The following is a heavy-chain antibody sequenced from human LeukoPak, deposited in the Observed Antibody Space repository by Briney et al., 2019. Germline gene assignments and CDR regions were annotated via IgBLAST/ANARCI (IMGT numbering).Heavy chain of an antibody. Sequence: GGSLRVSCAASGFTFSNYGMTWVRQAPGKGLEWVSGISWNSGSIGYADSVKGRFTISRDNAKNSLYLQMNSLRAEDTAVYYCARDLMMATIGDYYYYGMDVWGQGTTVTVSS. CDR3: ARDLMMATIGDYYYYGMDV. CDR1: GFTFSNYG. CDR2: ISWNSGSI. J-gene: IGHJ6*02. V-gene: IGHV3-48*04. D-gene: IGHD5-24*01.